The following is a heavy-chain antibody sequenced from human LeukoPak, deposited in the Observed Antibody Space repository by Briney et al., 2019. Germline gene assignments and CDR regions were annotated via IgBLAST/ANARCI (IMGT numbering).Heavy chain of an antibody. CDR1: GYTFTDNY. V-gene: IGHV1-2*02. CDR3: AREGIKIFGGWAPFDP. D-gene: IGHD3-3*01. J-gene: IGHJ5*02. Sequence: ASVKASCKASGYTFTDNYIHWVRQAPGQGLEWMGWINPLSGGPMYAQKFQGRVTMTRDTSLSTAYIELNGLKSDDTAIYYCAREGIKIFGGWAPFDPWGQGTLVTVS. CDR2: INPLSGGP.